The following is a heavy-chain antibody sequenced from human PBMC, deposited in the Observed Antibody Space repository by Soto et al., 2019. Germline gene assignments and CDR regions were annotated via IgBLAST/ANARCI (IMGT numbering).Heavy chain of an antibody. Sequence: QVQLVESGGGLVRPGGSLRLSCAASGFTFSDYYMSWIRQAPGKGLEWVAYIFNSGNMIFYADSVKGRFTISRDNAKNQLFLEMNSLRVEDTAVYYCARESGGCHNYPYMPVG. D-gene: IGHD6-19*01. J-gene: IGHJ6*03. V-gene: IGHV3-11*01. CDR2: IFNSGNMI. CDR3: ARESGGCHNYPYMPV. CDR1: GFTFSDYY.